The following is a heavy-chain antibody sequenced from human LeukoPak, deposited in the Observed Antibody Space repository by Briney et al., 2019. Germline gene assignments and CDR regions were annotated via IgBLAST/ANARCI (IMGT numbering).Heavy chain of an antibody. D-gene: IGHD2-8*02. V-gene: IGHV4-34*01. Sequence: PSETLSLTCAVYGGSFSGYYWSWIRQPPGKGLEWIGEINHSGSTNYNPSLKSRVTISGDTSKNQFSLKLSSVTAADTAVYYCARGPAAYSTGGVCYTNDPGDYWGQGTLVTVSS. CDR1: GGSFSGYY. CDR3: ARGPAAYSTGGVCYTNDPGDY. CDR2: INHSGST. J-gene: IGHJ4*02.